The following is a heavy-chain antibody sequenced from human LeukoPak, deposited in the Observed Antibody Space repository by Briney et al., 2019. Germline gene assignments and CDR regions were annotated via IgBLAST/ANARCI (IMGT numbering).Heavy chain of an antibody. CDR3: AKSPEQIAVAGLDY. D-gene: IGHD6-19*01. V-gene: IGHV3-23*01. CDR1: GFTFSNYG. CDR2: IRSSGDST. J-gene: IGHJ4*02. Sequence: GGSLRLSCAASGFTFSNYGMSWVRQAPGKGLEWVSSIRSSGDSTYYADSVKGRFTISRDNSKNTLYLQMNSLRAEDTAVYYCAKSPEQIAVAGLDYWGQGTLVTVSS.